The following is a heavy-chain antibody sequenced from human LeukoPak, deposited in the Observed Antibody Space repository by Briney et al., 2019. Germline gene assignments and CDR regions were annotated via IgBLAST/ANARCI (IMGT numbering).Heavy chain of an antibody. CDR2: ISYNGRNK. Sequence: GGSLRLSCAASGFTFTSYAFHWVRQAPGKGLEWVAGISYNGRNKYYADSVKGRFTISRDNSKNTLDLQMNSLRAEDTAVYYCARDTALTGKGKWGRFDPWGQGILVNVSS. D-gene: IGHD7-27*01. V-gene: IGHV3-30*01. J-gene: IGHJ5*01. CDR3: ARDTALTGKGKWGRFDP. CDR1: GFTFTSYA.